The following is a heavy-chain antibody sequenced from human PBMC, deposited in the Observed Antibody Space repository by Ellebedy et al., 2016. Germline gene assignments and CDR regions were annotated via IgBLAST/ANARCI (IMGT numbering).Heavy chain of an antibody. CDR2: ISGSGGST. CDR1: GFTFSSYA. J-gene: IGHJ2*01. D-gene: IGHD1-7*01. CDR3: AKDLTGTTDWYFDL. V-gene: IGHV3-23*01. Sequence: GESLKISCAASGFTFSSYAMSWVRQAPGKGLEWVSAISGSGGSTYYADSVKGRFTISRDNSKNTLYLQMNSLRAEDTAVYYCAKDLTGTTDWYFDLWGRGTLVTVSS.